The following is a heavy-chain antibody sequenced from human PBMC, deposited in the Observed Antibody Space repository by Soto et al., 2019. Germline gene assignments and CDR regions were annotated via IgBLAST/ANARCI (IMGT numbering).Heavy chain of an antibody. Sequence: QITLKESGPTLVKPTQTLTLTCTVSGFSLTTSGVGVGWIRQPTGKAPEWLALIYWDGIERYSPSLRSRLTITMDTSKNQVVLTMTTMDPVDTATYYCAHSPCSGGTCYLFDHWGQGTPVIVSS. D-gene: IGHD2-15*01. CDR3: AHSPCSGGTCYLFDH. V-gene: IGHV2-5*02. CDR1: GFSLTTSGVG. CDR2: IYWDGIE. J-gene: IGHJ4*02.